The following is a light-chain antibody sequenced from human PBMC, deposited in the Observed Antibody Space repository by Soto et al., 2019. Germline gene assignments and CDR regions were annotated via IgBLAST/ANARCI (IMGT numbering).Light chain of an antibody. CDR3: TSYTSISTYV. J-gene: IGLJ1*01. Sequence: QSVLTQPASVSGPPGQSITISRTGTSSDVGAYNYVSWYQHHPGKAPRLVIYDVTSRPSGISDRFSGSKSGNTASLTISGLLAEDEADYYCTSYTSISTYVFGTGTKLTVL. V-gene: IGLV2-14*01. CDR1: SSDVGAYNY. CDR2: DVT.